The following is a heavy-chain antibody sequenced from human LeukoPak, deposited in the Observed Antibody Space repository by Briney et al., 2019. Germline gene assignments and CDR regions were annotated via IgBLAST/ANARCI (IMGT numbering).Heavy chain of an antibody. D-gene: IGHD6-13*01. CDR2: LSYDGSNK. V-gene: IGHV3-30*18. CDR1: GFTFSSFG. J-gene: IGHJ5*02. CDR3: AKDYLQQLVRGWFGP. Sequence: PGGSLRLSCAASGFTFSSFGMHWVRQAPGKGLEWVAVLSYDGSNKYYADSVKGRFTISRDNSKNTLDLQMNSLRAEDTAVYYCAKDYLQQLVRGWFGPWGQGILVTVSS.